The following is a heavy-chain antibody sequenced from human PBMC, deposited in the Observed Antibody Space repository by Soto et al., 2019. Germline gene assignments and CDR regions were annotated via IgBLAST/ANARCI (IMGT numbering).Heavy chain of an antibody. CDR2: ISCDGSNK. CDR1: GFTFSSYG. D-gene: IGHD1-26*01. Sequence: GGSLRLSCAASGFTFSSYGMHWVRQAPGKGLEWVAVISCDGSNKYYADSVKGRFTISRDNAKNTLYLQMNSLRAEDTAVYYCAREPVGASWGQGTLVTVSS. V-gene: IGHV3-30*03. CDR3: AREPVGAS. J-gene: IGHJ5*02.